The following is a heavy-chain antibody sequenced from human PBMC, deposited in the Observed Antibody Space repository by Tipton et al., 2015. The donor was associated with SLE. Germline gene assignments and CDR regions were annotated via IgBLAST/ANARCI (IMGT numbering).Heavy chain of an antibody. Sequence: TLSLTCTVFGGSISSYCWSWIRQPAGKGLEWIGLIYTTGSTNYNPSLKSRVTMSVDTSKSHFSLKLSSVTAADTAVYYCARGGGVEPTAGNFDYWGQGTLVTVSS. J-gene: IGHJ4*02. CDR2: IYTTGST. CDR1: GGSISSYC. D-gene: IGHD1-1*01. CDR3: ARGGGVEPTAGNFDY. V-gene: IGHV4-4*07.